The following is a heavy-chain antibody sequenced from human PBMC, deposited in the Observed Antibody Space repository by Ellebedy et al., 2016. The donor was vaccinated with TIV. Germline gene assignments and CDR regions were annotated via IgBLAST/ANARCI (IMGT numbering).Heavy chain of an antibody. V-gene: IGHV1-69*13. J-gene: IGHJ4*02. CDR1: GCTFSSYA. CDR2: IIPIFGTA. Sequence: AASVKVSCKASGCTFSSYAISWVRQAPGQGLEWMGGIIPIFGTANYAQKFQGRVTITADESTSTAYMELSSLRSEDTAVYYCASPKGQWLVPYDYWGQGTLVTVSS. D-gene: IGHD6-19*01. CDR3: ASPKGQWLVPYDY.